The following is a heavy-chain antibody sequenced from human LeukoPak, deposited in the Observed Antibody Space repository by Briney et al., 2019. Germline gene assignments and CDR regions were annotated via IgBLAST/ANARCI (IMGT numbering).Heavy chain of an antibody. CDR1: GFTFSSYA. CDR3: ATTRQGNSRDFDY. D-gene: IGHD5-18*01. J-gene: IGHJ4*02. V-gene: IGHV3-23*01. CDR2: ISGSGGST. Sequence: GGSLRLSCAASGFTFSSYAMSWVRQAPGKGLEWVSAISGSGGSTYYADSVKGRFTISRDNSRHTLYLQMNSLRTDDTAVYFCATTRQGNSRDFDYWGQGTLVTVSS.